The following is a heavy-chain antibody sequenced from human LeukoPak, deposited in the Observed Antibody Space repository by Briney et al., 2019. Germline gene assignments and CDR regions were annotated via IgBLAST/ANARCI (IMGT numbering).Heavy chain of an antibody. Sequence: SETLSLTCAVYGGSFSGYYWSWIRQPPGKGLEWIGEINHSGSTNYNPSLKGRVTISVDTSKNQFSLKLSSVTAADTAVYYCARGREMATINIPNYYFDYWGQGTLVTVSS. CDR1: GGSFSGYY. CDR2: INHSGST. D-gene: IGHD5-24*01. CDR3: ARGREMATINIPNYYFDY. V-gene: IGHV4-34*01. J-gene: IGHJ4*02.